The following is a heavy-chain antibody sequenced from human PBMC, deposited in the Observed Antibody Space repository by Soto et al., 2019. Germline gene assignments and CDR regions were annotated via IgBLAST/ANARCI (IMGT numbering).Heavy chain of an antibody. CDR1: GFTFSSYS. CDR3: ARAQVAATDRYGMDV. J-gene: IGHJ6*02. D-gene: IGHD2-15*01. V-gene: IGHV3-21*01. CDR2: ISSSSSYI. Sequence: PWGSLRLSCAASGFTFSSYSMNWVRQAPGKGLECVSSISSSSSYIYYADSVKGRFTISRDNAKNSLYLQMNSLRAEDTAVYYCARAQVAATDRYGMDVWGQGTTVTVSS.